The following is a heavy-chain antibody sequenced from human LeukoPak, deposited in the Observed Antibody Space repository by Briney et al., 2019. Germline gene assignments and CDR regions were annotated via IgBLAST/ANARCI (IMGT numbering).Heavy chain of an antibody. Sequence: ASVKVSCKASGYTFTSYGISWVRQAPGQGLEWMGWISAYNGNTNYAQKLQDRVTITTDKPTSTAYMELRSLRSDDTAVYYCARDLPYYYGSGSYYAFDYWGQGTLVTVSS. CDR1: GYTFTSYG. D-gene: IGHD3-10*01. CDR2: ISAYNGNT. J-gene: IGHJ4*02. CDR3: ARDLPYYYGSGSYYAFDY. V-gene: IGHV1-18*01.